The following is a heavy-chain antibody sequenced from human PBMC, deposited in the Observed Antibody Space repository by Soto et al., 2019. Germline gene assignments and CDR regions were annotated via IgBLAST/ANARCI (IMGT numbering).Heavy chain of an antibody. CDR2: IIPILRSV. Sequence: QVQLVQSGAEVLNPGSSLKVSCKASGDTLGSFAFSWLRQAPGQGLEWLGGIIPILRSVSHAQRFQGRLTITADESSRTVFMELSRLTSEDTADYCGATEGVSVPDGTCEYWGQGTLVTVSS. J-gene: IGHJ4*02. V-gene: IGHV1-69*01. CDR3: ATEGVSVPDGTCEY. CDR1: GDTLGSFA. D-gene: IGHD1-26*01.